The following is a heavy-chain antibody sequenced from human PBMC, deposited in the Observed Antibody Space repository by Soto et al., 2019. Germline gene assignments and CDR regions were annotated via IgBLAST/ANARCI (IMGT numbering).Heavy chain of an antibody. D-gene: IGHD3-10*01. CDR2: IYHSGST. CDR3: ARGTPHYYGSGQNWFDP. V-gene: IGHV4-30-2*01. J-gene: IGHJ5*02. CDR1: GDSITTNGYY. Sequence: SETLSLTCSVSGDSITTNGYYWGWIRQPPGKGLEWIGYIYHSGSTYYNPSLKSRVTISVDRSKNQFSLKLSSVTAADTAVYYCARGTPHYYGSGQNWFDPWGQGTLVTVSS.